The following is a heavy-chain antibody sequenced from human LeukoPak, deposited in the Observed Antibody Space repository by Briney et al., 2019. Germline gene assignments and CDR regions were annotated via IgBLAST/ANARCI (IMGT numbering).Heavy chain of an antibody. CDR2: IYYSGST. J-gene: IGHJ4*02. CDR3: ARGPSDSSGYYHKFDY. Sequence: PSETLSLTCTVPGGSISIYYWSGIRQPPGKGLGGIGYIYYSGSTNYHPSLKSRVTISVDTSKNQFSLKLSSVTAADTAVYYCARGPSDSSGYYHKFDYWGQGTLVTVSS. CDR1: GGSISIYY. D-gene: IGHD3-22*01. V-gene: IGHV4-59*01.